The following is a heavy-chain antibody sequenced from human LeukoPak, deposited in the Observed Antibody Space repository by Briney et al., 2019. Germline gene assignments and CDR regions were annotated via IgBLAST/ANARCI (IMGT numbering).Heavy chain of an antibody. D-gene: IGHD4-23*01. V-gene: IGHV4-59*08. Sequence: SSETLSLTCTVSGDSIRSYYWSWIRQFPGKGLEWFGYIYYNGNTNYNPSLKSRVTISIDTSKKQFSLELSSVTAADTAVYYCARLNGANSQFRFDCWGQGSLVTVSS. CDR3: ARLNGANSQFRFDC. J-gene: IGHJ4*02. CDR1: GDSIRSYY. CDR2: IYYNGNT.